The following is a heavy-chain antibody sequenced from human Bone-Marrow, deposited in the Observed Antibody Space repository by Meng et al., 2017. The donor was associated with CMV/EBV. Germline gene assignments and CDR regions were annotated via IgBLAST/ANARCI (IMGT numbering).Heavy chain of an antibody. CDR2: INGYRDNT. CDR3: AREGYCSSTSCSFDY. J-gene: IGHJ4*02. D-gene: IGHD2-2*01. V-gene: IGHV1-18*01. CDR1: GYVFISYG. Sequence: ASVKVSCKASGYVFISYGISWVRQAPGQGLEWMGWINGYRDNTEAAQKFRGRLIMTTDTSTNTAYMELRSLRSDDTAVYYCAREGYCSSTSCSFDYWGQGTLVTVSS.